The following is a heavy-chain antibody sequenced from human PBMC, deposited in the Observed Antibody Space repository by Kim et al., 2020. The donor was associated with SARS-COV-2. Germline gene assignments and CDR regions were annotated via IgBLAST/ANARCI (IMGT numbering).Heavy chain of an antibody. CDR2: IKSKTDGGTT. CDR1: GFTFSNAW. CDR3: TTVRRITIFGVVILGMDV. V-gene: IGHV3-15*01. J-gene: IGHJ6*02. Sequence: GGSLRLSCAASGFTFSNAWMSWVRQAPGKGLEWVGRIKSKTDGGTTDYAAPVKGRFTISRDDSKNTLYLQMNSLKTEDTAVYYCTTVRRITIFGVVILGMDVWGQGTTVTVSS. D-gene: IGHD3-3*01.